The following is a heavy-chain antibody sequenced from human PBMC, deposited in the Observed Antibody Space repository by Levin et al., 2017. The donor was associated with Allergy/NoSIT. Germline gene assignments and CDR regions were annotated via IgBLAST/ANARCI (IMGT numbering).Heavy chain of an antibody. CDR3: AGESTSAFDI. Sequence: AGGSLRLSCAASGFTFSSYWMHWVRQAPGKGLVWVSRINSDGSSISYADSVKGRFTISRDNAKNTLSLQMNSLRAEDMAVYYCAGESTSAFDIWGQGTMVTVSS. CDR2: INSDGSSI. CDR1: GFTFSSYW. J-gene: IGHJ3*02. V-gene: IGHV3-74*01. D-gene: IGHD2-2*01.